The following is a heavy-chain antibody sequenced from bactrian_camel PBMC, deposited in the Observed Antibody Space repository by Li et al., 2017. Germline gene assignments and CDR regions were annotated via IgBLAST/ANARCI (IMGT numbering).Heavy chain of an antibody. CDR3: AADPSCWRGALWFGTYNS. Sequence: QLVESGGDLVQPGGSLRLSCAASGFTFSGYSMSWVRQAPGKGLEWVSAVNIGGRGTDYSESVKGRFTISKDNAKNTLYLQMNSLKPEDTAMYYCAADPSCWRGALWFGTYNSWGQGTQVTVS. V-gene: IGHV3S28*01. CDR2: VNIGGRGT. J-gene: IGHJ4*01. CDR1: GFTFSGYS. D-gene: IGHD6*01.